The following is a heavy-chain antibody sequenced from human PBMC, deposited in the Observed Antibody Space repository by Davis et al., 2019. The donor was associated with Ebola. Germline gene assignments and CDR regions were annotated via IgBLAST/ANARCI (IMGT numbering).Heavy chain of an antibody. V-gene: IGHV7-4-1*02. CDR3: ARGTYYYDSSGYFYYYYGMDV. J-gene: IGHJ6*02. Sequence: SVTVSRMASVYTFTSYAMNWVRQAPGQGLEWMGWINTNTGNPTYAQGFTGRFVFSLDTSVSTAYLQISSLKAEDTAVYYCARGTYYYDSSGYFYYYYGMDVWGQGTTVTVSS. CDR1: VYTFTSYA. CDR2: INTNTGNP. D-gene: IGHD3-22*01.